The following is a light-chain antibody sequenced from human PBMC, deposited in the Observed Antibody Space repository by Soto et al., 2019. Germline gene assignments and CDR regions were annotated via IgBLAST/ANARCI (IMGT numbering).Light chain of an antibody. J-gene: IGKJ4*01. V-gene: IGKV1-12*01. Sequence: DIQMTQSPSSVSASVGDRVTITCRASQDINNWLAWYQQKPGTAPKLLIYAASSLQSGVPSRFSGSGSGTDFTLTIYSLQPEDFATYYCQSLNRFPHSFGGGTKVEIK. CDR3: QSLNRFPHS. CDR2: AAS. CDR1: QDINNW.